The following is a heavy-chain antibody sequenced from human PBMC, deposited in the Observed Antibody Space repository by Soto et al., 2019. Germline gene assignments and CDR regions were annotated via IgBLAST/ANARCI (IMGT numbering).Heavy chain of an antibody. D-gene: IGHD1-1*01. CDR2: IWYDGSNK. CDR1: GFTISTHG. V-gene: IGHV3-33*03. J-gene: IGHJ4*02. Sequence: QAQLVESGGGVVQPGTSLRLSCAASGFTISTHGMHWVRQAPGKGLEWVANIWYDGSNKFYAESVKGRFSISKDNSKNTLYLQMSRLRAEDTAVYYCAAATTSNFHFPYWGQGTQVTVSS. CDR3: AAATTSNFHFPY.